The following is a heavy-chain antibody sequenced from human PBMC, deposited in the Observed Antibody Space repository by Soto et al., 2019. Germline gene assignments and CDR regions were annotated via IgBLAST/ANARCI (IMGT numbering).Heavy chain of an antibody. J-gene: IGHJ3*02. Sequence: SQTLPLTCTVSGDSSSPHYGTRVRRPPGKGLEWVGYVYYTGTTMYNPSLKSRLTISVDTSKNQFSLNLTPVTAPDPAVYFCAGETKDSPAAGAIEIWGEGTMVTGSS. CDR3: AGETKDSPAAGAIEI. D-gene: IGHD6-25*01. CDR1: GDSSSPHY. V-gene: IGHV4-59*11. CDR2: VYYTGTT.